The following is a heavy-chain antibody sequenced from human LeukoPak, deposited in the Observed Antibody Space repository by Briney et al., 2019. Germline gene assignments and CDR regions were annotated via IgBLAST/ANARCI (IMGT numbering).Heavy chain of an antibody. CDR2: IYYSGST. CDR1: GGSISSYY. Sequence: PSETLSLTCTVAGGSISSYYWSWIRQPPGKGLEWIGYIYYSGSTNNNPSIKSRVTISVDTSKNQYSLKLSSVTAADTAVYYCARHADYYDSSGAFDYWGQGTLVTVSS. J-gene: IGHJ4*02. V-gene: IGHV4-59*08. CDR3: ARHADYYDSSGAFDY. D-gene: IGHD3-22*01.